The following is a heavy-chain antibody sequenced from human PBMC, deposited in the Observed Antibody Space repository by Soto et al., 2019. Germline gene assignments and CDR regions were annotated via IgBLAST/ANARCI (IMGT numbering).Heavy chain of an antibody. J-gene: IGHJ6*02. CDR3: ARPGSYYYYGMDV. CDR2: INHSGST. Sequence: SETLSLTCAVYGGSFSGYYWSWIRQPPGKGLEWIGEINHSGSTNYNPSLKSRVTISVDTSKNQFSLKLSSVTAADTAVYYCARPGSYYYYGMDVWGQGPTVTVSS. CDR1: GGSFSGYY. V-gene: IGHV4-34*01. D-gene: IGHD3-10*01.